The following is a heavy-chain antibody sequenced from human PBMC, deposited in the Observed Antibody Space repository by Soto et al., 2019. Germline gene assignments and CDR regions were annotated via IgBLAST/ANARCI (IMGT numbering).Heavy chain of an antibody. CDR1: GGSISSGGYY. Sequence: QVQLQVSGPGLVKPSQTLSLSCTVSGGSISSGGYYWSWIRQHPGKGLEWIGYIYYSGSTYYNPSLKSRVTISVDTSKNQFSLNLSSVTAADTAVYYCAREAVTTYGGDYWGQGTLVTVSS. CDR3: AREAVTTYGGDY. D-gene: IGHD4-17*01. J-gene: IGHJ4*02. V-gene: IGHV4-31*03. CDR2: IYYSGST.